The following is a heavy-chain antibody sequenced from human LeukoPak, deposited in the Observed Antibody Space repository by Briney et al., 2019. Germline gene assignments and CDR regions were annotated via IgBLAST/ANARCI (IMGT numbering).Heavy chain of an antibody. CDR2: IYYTGST. Sequence: SETLSLTCTVFGGSISGFYWSWIRQPPGKGLEWIGYIYYTGSTNYNPSLKSRVIISLDMSKNQFSLKLSSVTAADTAVYYCARGYSSSSNYFDYWGQGTLVTVSS. J-gene: IGHJ4*02. CDR3: ARGYSSSSNYFDY. V-gene: IGHV4-59*01. D-gene: IGHD6-6*01. CDR1: GGSISGFY.